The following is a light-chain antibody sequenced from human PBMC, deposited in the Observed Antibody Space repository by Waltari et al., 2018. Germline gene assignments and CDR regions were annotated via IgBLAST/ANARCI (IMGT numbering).Light chain of an antibody. J-gene: IGLJ3*02. Sequence: LTQSPSASASLGASVKLTCTLSSGHSSNVIAWLQQQPEKGPRYLMKVNSDGSHSKGDEIPDRFSGSSSGAERYLTISRLQSEDEADYYCQTGGHGTWVFG. CDR2: VNSDGSH. CDR1: SGHSSNV. CDR3: QTGGHGTWV. V-gene: IGLV4-69*01.